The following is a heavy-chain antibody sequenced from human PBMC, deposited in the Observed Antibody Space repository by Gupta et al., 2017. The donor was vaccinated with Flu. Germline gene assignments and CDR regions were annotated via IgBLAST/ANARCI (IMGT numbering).Heavy chain of an antibody. V-gene: IGHV1-18*01. D-gene: IGHD4-17*01. J-gene: IGHJ3*02. Sequence: AQKLQGRVTMTTDTSTSTAYMELRSLRSDDTAVYYCARDYGDYHGDAFDIWGQGTMVTVSS. CDR3: ARDYGDYHGDAFDI.